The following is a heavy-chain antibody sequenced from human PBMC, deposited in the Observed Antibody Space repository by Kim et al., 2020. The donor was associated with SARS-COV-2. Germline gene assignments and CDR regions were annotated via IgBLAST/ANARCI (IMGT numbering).Heavy chain of an antibody. CDR1: GYTFTGYY. CDR3: ARDRGDSVVVYSFDV. V-gene: IGHV1-2*02. Sequence: ASVKVSCKASGYTFTGYYMHWVRQAPGQGLEWMGWINPNSGGTNFTQKFQGRVTMTRDTSTSTAYMELSRLRSDDTAVYYCARDRGDSVVVYSFDVWGQG. D-gene: IGHD2-15*01. CDR2: INPNSGGT. J-gene: IGHJ6*02.